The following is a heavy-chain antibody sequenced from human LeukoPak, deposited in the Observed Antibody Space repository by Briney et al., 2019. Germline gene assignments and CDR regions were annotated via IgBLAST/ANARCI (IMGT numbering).Heavy chain of an antibody. J-gene: IGHJ3*02. CDR2: INHIGST. Sequence: PSETLSLTCAVYGGSFSGYYWSWIRQPPGKGLEWIGEINHIGSTNYNPSLKSRVTISVDTSKNQFSLKLSSVTAADTAVYYCARGRRGWLQLRAAFDIWGQGTMVTVSS. CDR3: ARGRRGWLQLRAAFDI. CDR1: GGSFSGYY. D-gene: IGHD5-24*01. V-gene: IGHV4-34*01.